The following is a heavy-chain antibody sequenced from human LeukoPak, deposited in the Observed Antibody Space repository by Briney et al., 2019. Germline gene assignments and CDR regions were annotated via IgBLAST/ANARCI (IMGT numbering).Heavy chain of an antibody. CDR1: GGSISSYY. J-gene: IGHJ6*03. D-gene: IGHD6-13*01. CDR3: ARATAADNPYYYYYMDV. Sequence: SETLSLTCTVSGGSISSYYWSWIRQPAGKGLEWIGRIYTSGSTNYNPSLKSRVTMSVDTSKNQFSRKLSSVTAADTAVYYCARATAADNPYYYYYMDVWGKGTTVTVSS. V-gene: IGHV4-4*07. CDR2: IYTSGST.